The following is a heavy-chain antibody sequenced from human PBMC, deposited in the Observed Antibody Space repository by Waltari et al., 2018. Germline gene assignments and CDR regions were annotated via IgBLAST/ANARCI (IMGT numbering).Heavy chain of an antibody. D-gene: IGHD6-19*01. CDR1: GGALSSYA. Sequence: QVQLVQSGAEVKKPGSSVRVSCKASGGALSSYAIRWVRQAPGQGLEWMGGMIPIFGAPNYAQKFQGRITITTDESTRTDYMELSSLRSDDTAVYFCATSSSGWYQDASDVWGHGTLVTV. J-gene: IGHJ3*01. CDR2: MIPIFGAP. CDR3: ATSSSGWYQDASDV. V-gene: IGHV1-69*05.